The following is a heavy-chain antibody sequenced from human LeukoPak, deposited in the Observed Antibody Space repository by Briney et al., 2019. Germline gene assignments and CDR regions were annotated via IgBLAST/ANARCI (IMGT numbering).Heavy chain of an antibody. CDR2: INPNSGGT. CDR3: ARDDNSNWNYWYFDY. J-gene: IGHJ4*02. Sequence: ASVKVSCKASGYTFTGYYMHWVRQAPGQGLEWMGWINPNSGGTNYAQKFQGRVTMTRDTSISTAYMELSRLRSDDTAVYYCARDDNSNWNYWYFDYWGQGTLVTVSS. CDR1: GYTFTGYY. D-gene: IGHD1-7*01. V-gene: IGHV1-2*02.